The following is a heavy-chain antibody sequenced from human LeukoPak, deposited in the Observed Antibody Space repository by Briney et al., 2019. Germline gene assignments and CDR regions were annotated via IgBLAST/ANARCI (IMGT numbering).Heavy chain of an antibody. Sequence: GGSLRVSCAASGFTFSRYSRNWVRQAPRKGLEWGSYISDSGNTIHYAAPVKGRFPISRDNAKNSLFLQINSLRVETTLVFSFARDQGGYNYARGYFAYWGGGTLLTVPT. CDR1: GFTFSRYS. J-gene: IGHJ4*02. D-gene: IGHD5-24*01. CDR3: ARDQGGYNYARGYFAY. CDR2: ISDSGNTI. V-gene: IGHV3-48*01.